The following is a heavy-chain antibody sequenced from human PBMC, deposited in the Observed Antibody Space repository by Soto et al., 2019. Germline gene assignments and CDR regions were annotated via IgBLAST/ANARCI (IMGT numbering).Heavy chain of an antibody. CDR2: IKQDGSEK. Sequence: GGSLRLSCAASGFTFSRYWMSWVRQAPGKGLEWVANIKQDGSEKYYVDSVKGRFTISRDNAKNSLYLQMNSLRAEDTAVYYCARENRDYDFWSGYYPAYYFDYWGQGTLVTVSS. D-gene: IGHD3-3*01. CDR3: ARENRDYDFWSGYYPAYYFDY. J-gene: IGHJ4*02. CDR1: GFTFSRYW. V-gene: IGHV3-7*01.